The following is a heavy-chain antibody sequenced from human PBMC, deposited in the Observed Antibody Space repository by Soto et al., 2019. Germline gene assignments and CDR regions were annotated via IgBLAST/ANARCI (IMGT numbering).Heavy chain of an antibody. CDR1: GGSISSSNW. Sequence: LRETLSLTCAVSGGSISSSNWWSWVRQPPGKGLEWIGEIYHSGSTNYNPSLKSRVTISVDKSKNQFSLKLSSVTAADTAVYYCARKAYDFWSGEANWFDPWGQGTLVTVS. CDR3: ARKAYDFWSGEANWFDP. V-gene: IGHV4-4*03. CDR2: IYHSGST. D-gene: IGHD3-3*01. J-gene: IGHJ5*02.